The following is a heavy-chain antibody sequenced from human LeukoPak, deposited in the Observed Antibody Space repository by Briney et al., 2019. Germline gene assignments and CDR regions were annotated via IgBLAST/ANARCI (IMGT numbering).Heavy chain of an antibody. D-gene: IGHD4-17*01. CDR3: ARDTVTSTYYFDN. CDR2: INPNSDGT. Sequence: ASVKVSCKASGYTFTGCYMHWARQAPGQGLEWMGWINPNSDGTNYAQKFKGRVTMTRDTSISTAYMELSRLRSDDTAVYYCARDTVTSTYYFDNWGQGTLVTVSS. CDR1: GYTFTGCY. J-gene: IGHJ4*02. V-gene: IGHV1-2*02.